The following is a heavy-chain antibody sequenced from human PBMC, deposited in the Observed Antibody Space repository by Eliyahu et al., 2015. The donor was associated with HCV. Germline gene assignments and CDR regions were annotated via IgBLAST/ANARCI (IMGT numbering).Heavy chain of an antibody. Sequence: QVQLVQSGAEVKKPGASVKVSCKASGYTFTSYGISWVRQAPGQGLEWMGWISAYNGNTNYAQKLQGRVTMTTDTSTSTAYMELRSLRSDDTAVYYCASPSDFWSGYHYYYYGMDVWGQGTTVTVSS. CDR2: ISAYNGNT. D-gene: IGHD3-3*01. V-gene: IGHV1-18*01. CDR1: GYTFTSYG. J-gene: IGHJ6*02. CDR3: ASPSDFWSGYHYYYYGMDV.